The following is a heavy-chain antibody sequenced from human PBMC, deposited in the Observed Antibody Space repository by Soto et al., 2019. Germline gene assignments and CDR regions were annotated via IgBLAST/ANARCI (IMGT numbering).Heavy chain of an antibody. CDR1: GFTFSSYG. Sequence: QVQLVESGGGVVQPGRPLRLSCAASGFTFSSYGMHWVRQAPGKGLEWVAVIWYDGSNKYYADSVKGRFTISRDNSKNTLYLQMNSLRAEDTAVYYCARDGLDWVTMVRGVHIDYWGQGTLVTVSS. D-gene: IGHD3-10*01. CDR2: IWYDGSNK. V-gene: IGHV3-33*01. CDR3: ARDGLDWVTMVRGVHIDY. J-gene: IGHJ4*02.